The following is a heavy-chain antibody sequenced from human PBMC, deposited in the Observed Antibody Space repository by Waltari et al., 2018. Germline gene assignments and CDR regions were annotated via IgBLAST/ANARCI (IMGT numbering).Heavy chain of an antibody. V-gene: IGHV4-34*01. CDR3: ARVAYYGSGSYYDKFDY. Sequence: QVQLQQWGAGLLKPSETLSLTCAVYGGSFSGYYWSWIRQPPGKGLEWIGEINHRGSTNYYPSLKSRVTISVDTSKNQFSLKLSSVTAADTAVYDCARVAYYGSGSYYDKFDYWGQGTLVTVSS. J-gene: IGHJ4*02. CDR2: INHRGST. CDR1: GGSFSGYY. D-gene: IGHD3-10*01.